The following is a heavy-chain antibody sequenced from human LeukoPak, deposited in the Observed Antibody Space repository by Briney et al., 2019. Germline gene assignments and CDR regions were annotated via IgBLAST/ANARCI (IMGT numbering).Heavy chain of an antibody. CDR2: FDPEDGET. Sequence: ASVKVSCKVSGYTLTELSMHWVRQAPGKGLEWMGGFDPEDGETIYAQKFQGRVTMTRDTSISTAYMELSRLRSDDTAVYYCARAFSRKGYYYGMDVWGQGTTVTVSS. CDR1: GYTLTELS. V-gene: IGHV1-24*01. D-gene: IGHD3-3*02. J-gene: IGHJ6*02. CDR3: ARAFSRKGYYYGMDV.